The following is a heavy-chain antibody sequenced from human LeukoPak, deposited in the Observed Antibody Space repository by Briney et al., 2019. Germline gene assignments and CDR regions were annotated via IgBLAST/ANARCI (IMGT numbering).Heavy chain of an antibody. Sequence: GGSLRLSCAASGFTFSSYSMNWVRQAPGKGLEWVSSISSSSSYICYADSVKGRFTISRDNAKNSLYLQMNSLRAEDTAVYYCARHVVAAAYYYYYYMDVWGKGTTVTVSS. V-gene: IGHV3-21*01. D-gene: IGHD2-15*01. CDR3: ARHVVAAAYYYYYYMDV. J-gene: IGHJ6*03. CDR2: ISSSSSYI. CDR1: GFTFSSYS.